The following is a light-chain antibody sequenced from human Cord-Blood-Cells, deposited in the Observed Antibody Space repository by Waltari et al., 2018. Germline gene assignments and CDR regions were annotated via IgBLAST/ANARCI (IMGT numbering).Light chain of an antibody. Sequence: DIQMTQSTSSLSASVGDRVNITCRAIQSISSYLNWYQQKPGKAPKLLIYAASSLQSGGPSRFSVSGSATDFTLTIRSLHPEDFATYYCQQSYSTPLTFGGGTKVEIK. CDR1: QSISSY. CDR3: QQSYSTPLT. V-gene: IGKV1-39*01. CDR2: AAS. J-gene: IGKJ4*01.